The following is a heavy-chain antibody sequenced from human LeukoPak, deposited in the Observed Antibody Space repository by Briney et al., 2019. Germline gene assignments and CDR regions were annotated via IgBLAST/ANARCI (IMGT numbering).Heavy chain of an antibody. CDR1: GFTFSSFP. CDR2: ISVNGDTT. J-gene: IGHJ4*02. V-gene: IGHV3-23*01. CDR3: AKDRGY. Sequence: GGSLRLSCAASGFTFSSFPKTWVRQAPGKGLEWVSAISVNGDTTSYADSVKGRFAISRDNSKNTLYLQMNSVRAEDTAVYFCAKDRGYWGQGTLVTVSS.